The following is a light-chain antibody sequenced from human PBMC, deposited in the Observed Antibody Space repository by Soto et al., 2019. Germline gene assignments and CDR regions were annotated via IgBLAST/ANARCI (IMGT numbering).Light chain of an antibody. J-gene: IGKJ5*01. CDR1: QSVSSRY. CDR2: GTS. V-gene: IGKV3-20*01. Sequence: EIVLTQSPGTLSLSPGERATLYCRASQSVSSRYLAWYQQKPGQAPRLLIYGTSSRATGIPDRFSGSGSGTDFTLTISRLEPEDFALYYCQHYQSGHPITFGQGTRLEIK. CDR3: QHYQSGHPIT.